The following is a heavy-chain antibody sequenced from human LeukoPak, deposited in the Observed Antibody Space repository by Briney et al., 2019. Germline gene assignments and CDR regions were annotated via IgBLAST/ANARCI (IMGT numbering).Heavy chain of an antibody. CDR3: ARSPGILVGATMLFDY. V-gene: IGHV1-46*01. J-gene: IGHJ4*02. CDR1: GYTFTSYG. D-gene: IGHD1-26*01. Sequence: GASVKVSCKASGYTFTSYGISWVRQAPGQGLEWMGIINPSGGSTSYAQKFQGRVTMTRDTSTSTVYMELSSLRSEDTAVYYCARSPGILVGATMLFDYWGQGTLVTVSS. CDR2: INPSGGST.